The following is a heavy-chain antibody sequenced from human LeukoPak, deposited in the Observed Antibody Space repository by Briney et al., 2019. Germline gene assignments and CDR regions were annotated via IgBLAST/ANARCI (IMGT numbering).Heavy chain of an antibody. J-gene: IGHJ6*04. D-gene: IGHD3-10*02. Sequence: GGSLRLSCAASGFPFSSYNMNWVRQAPGKGLEWVSSISTSSSYIYYADSVKGRFTISRDNARNSLYLQMNSLRAEDTAVYYCAELGITMIGGVWGKGTTVTISS. CDR3: AELGITMIGGV. V-gene: IGHV3-21*01. CDR1: GFPFSSYN. CDR2: ISTSSSYI.